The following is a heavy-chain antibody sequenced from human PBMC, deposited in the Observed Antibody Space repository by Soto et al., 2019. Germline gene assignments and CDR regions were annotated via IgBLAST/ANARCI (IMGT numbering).Heavy chain of an antibody. D-gene: IGHD2-15*01. CDR3: ARGSGWRVDP. CDR2: IYQSGTT. Sequence: QVQLQESVPGLVKPSETLSLTCAVSGGSVSGDDWWSWVRQPPEKGLEWIGEIYQSGTTNYNPSLNSRVTISLDKSKKQLSLKLTSLTAADTAVYYCARGSGWRVDPWGQGTLVTVSS. J-gene: IGHJ5*02. CDR1: GGSVSGDDW. V-gene: IGHV4-4*02.